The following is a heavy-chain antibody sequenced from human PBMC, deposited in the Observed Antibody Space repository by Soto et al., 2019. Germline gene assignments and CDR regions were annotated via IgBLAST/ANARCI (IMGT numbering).Heavy chain of an antibody. J-gene: IGHJ5*02. V-gene: IGHV1-69*13. CDR1: RGTFSSYA. Sequence: SVKVSCKASRGTFSSYAICWVRQSPGQGLEWMGGIIPIFGTANYAQKFQGRVTITADESTSTAYMELSSLRYDDTAVNYCAGDLEANGWYDPWGEGTLVTVSS. D-gene: IGHD2-8*01. CDR3: AGDLEANGWYDP. CDR2: IIPIFGTA.